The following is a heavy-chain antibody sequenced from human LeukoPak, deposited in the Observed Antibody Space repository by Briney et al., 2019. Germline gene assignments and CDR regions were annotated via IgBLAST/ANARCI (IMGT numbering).Heavy chain of an antibody. CDR1: GFTFSSYG. CDR2: ITYDGYYK. J-gene: IGHJ6*02. Sequence: GGSLRLSCAASGFTFSSYGMHWVRQAPGKGLEWVALITYDGYYKYYADSVKGRFTISRDNPKNMYLQMNSLRAEDTAVYYCAKDLISMVRGSPMDVWGQGTTVTVSS. V-gene: IGHV3-30*18. CDR3: AKDLISMVRGSPMDV. D-gene: IGHD3-10*01.